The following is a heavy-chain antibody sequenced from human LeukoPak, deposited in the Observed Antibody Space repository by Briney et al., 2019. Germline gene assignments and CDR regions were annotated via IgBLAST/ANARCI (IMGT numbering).Heavy chain of an antibody. CDR1: GGSFSGYY. V-gene: IGHV4-34*01. D-gene: IGHD6-13*01. CDR2: INHSGST. CDR3: ARGLSGYSSSWGH. J-gene: IGHJ1*01. Sequence: SETLSLTCAVYGGSFSGYYWSWIRQPPRKGLEWIGEINHSGSTSYNPSLKSRVTISVDTSKNQFSLKLSSVTAADTAVYYCARGLSGYSSSWGHWGQGTLVTVSS.